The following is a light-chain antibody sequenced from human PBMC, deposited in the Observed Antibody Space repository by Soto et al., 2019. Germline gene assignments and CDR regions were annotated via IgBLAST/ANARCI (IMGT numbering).Light chain of an antibody. Sequence: DVVMTQSPLSLPVTLGQPASISCRSSHSLVYSDGIAYLNWFQQRPGQSPRRLIYKVSYRDSGVHDRLSGSGSGTDFTLRISRVEAEDVGVYYYMQGTHWPPYNFGQGTTLEIK. J-gene: IGKJ2*01. CDR2: KVS. CDR1: HSLVYSDGIAY. V-gene: IGKV2-30*01. CDR3: MQGTHWPPYN.